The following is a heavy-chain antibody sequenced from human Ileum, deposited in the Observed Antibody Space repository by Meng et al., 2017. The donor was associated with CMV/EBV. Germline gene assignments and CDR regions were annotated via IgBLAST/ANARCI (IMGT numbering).Heavy chain of an antibody. CDR2: TRNKARSYTT. Sequence: GGSLRLSCAASGFTFSDHYMDWVRQAPGKGLEWVGRTRNKARSYTTEYAASVKGRFTISRDDSKNSVYLQMNSLKTEDTAVYYCARGGLNVHDQSAQYYYNYGMDVWGQGTTVTVSS. V-gene: IGHV3-72*01. CDR3: ARGGLNVHDQSAQYYYNYGMDV. J-gene: IGHJ6*02. D-gene: IGHD3-10*02. CDR1: GFTFSDHY.